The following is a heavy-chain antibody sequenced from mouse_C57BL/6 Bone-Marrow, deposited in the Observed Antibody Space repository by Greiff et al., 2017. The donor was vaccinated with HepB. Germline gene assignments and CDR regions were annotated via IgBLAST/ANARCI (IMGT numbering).Heavy chain of an antibody. CDR1: GFTFSDYY. J-gene: IGHJ4*01. Sequence: EVKLMESGGGLVQPGGSLKLSCAASGFTFSDYYMYWVRQTPEKRLEWVAYISNGGGSTYYPDTVKGRFTISRDNAKNTLCLQLSRLNSEDTAMCNSSRRLYSCAMDYWGQGTSVTVSS. CDR2: ISNGGGST. D-gene: IGHD2-1*01. CDR3: SRRLYSCAMDY. V-gene: IGHV5-12*01.